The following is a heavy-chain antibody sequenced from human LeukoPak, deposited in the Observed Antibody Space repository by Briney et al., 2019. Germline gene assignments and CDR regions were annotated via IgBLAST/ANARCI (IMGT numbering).Heavy chain of an antibody. CDR2: ISWNSGSI. J-gene: IGHJ3*02. Sequence: GGSLRLSCAASGFTFDDYAMHWVRQAPGKGLEWVSGISWNSGSIGYADSVKGRFTISRDNAKNSLYLQMNSLRAEDTALYYCAKETMVRGVSYAFDIWGQGTMVTVSS. CDR3: AKETMVRGVSYAFDI. V-gene: IGHV3-9*01. CDR1: GFTFDDYA. D-gene: IGHD3-10*01.